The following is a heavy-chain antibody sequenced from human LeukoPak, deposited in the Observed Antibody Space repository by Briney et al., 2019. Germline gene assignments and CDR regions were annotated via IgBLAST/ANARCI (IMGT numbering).Heavy chain of an antibody. CDR3: VKDEPASGWYN. V-gene: IGHV3-23*01. CDR2: ITHTT. D-gene: IGHD6-19*01. Sequence: GGSLRLSCAASGFTIGNFHMSWVRQAPGKGLQWVSAITHTTHYADSVRGRFTISRDISKNTLYLRMNSLTAEDTAVYYCVKDEPASGWYNWGQGALVTVSS. J-gene: IGHJ4*02. CDR1: GFTIGNFH.